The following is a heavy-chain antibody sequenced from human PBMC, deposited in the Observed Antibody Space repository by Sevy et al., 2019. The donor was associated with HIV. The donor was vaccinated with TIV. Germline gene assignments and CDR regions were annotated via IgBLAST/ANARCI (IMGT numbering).Heavy chain of an antibody. J-gene: IGHJ5*02. Sequence: GGSLRLSCAASGFTFSSYWMSWVRQAPGKGLEWVANIKQDGSEKYYVDSMKGRFTISRDNAKNSLYLQMNSLRAEDKVVYYCARIILKEGDIVVVPAAMRSGWFDPWGQGTLVTVSS. CDR2: IKQDGSEK. CDR1: GFTFSSYW. V-gene: IGHV3-7*01. D-gene: IGHD2-2*01. CDR3: ARIILKEGDIVVVPAAMRSGWFDP.